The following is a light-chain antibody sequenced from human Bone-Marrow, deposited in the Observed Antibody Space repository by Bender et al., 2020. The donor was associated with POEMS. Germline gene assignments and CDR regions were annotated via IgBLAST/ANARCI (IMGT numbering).Light chain of an antibody. CDR3: QSADSSGYYVI. Sequence: SYELTQPPSVSVSPGQTARVTCSGDSLTKSYAFWYQQRPGQAPRLIILKDTERSSGIPERFSGSTSGTTVTLTIRGVQPEDEADYYCQSADSSGYYVIFGGGTKLTVL. CDR2: KDT. CDR1: SLTKSY. V-gene: IGLV3-25*03. J-gene: IGLJ2*01.